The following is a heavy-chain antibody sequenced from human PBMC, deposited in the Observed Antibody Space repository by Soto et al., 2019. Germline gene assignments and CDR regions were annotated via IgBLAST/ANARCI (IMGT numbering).Heavy chain of an antibody. CDR2: IYHSGST. Sequence: SETLSLTCAVSGGSISSSNWWSWVRQPPGKGLELIGEIYHSGSTNYNPSLKSRVTISVDTSKNQFSLKLSSVTAADTAVYYCARTYYDFWSGYLDYWGQGTLVTVSS. J-gene: IGHJ4*02. CDR1: GGSISSSNW. CDR3: ARTYYDFWSGYLDY. D-gene: IGHD3-3*01. V-gene: IGHV4-4*02.